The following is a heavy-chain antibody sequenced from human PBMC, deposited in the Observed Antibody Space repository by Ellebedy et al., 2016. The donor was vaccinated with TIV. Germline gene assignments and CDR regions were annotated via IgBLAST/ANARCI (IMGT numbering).Heavy chain of an antibody. V-gene: IGHV3-23*01. CDR1: RFTFSSYA. J-gene: IGHJ4*02. CDR3: AKVILRFGFSQWLARTRDCFDY. CDR2: ISGSGGST. Sequence: GESLKISXAASRFTFSSYAMSWVRQAPGKGLEWVSAISGSGGSTYYADSVKGRFTISRDNSKNTLYLQMNSLRAEDTAVYYCAKVILRFGFSQWLARTRDCFDYWGQGTLVTVSS. D-gene: IGHD6-19*01.